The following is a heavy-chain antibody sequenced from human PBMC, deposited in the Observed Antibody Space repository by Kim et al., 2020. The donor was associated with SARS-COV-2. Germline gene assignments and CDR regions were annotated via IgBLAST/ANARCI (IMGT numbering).Heavy chain of an antibody. D-gene: IGHD6-25*01. J-gene: IGHJ6*02. Sequence: DSVKDRFTISRDNSKNTLYLQMNSLRAEDTAVYYCAKVAAATYYYYGMDVWGQGTTVTVSS. V-gene: IGHV3-23*01. CDR3: AKVAAATYYYYGMDV.